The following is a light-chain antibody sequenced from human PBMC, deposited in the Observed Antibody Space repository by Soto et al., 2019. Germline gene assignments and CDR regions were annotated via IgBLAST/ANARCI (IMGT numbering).Light chain of an antibody. Sequence: SALTQPASVSGSPGQSITISCTGTSSDIGSHDYVSWYQHHPGKAPKLIIYEVTNRPSGVSDRFSGSKSGSTASLTISGLQAEDEADYHCTSYTRNTALVFGTGTKVTVL. CDR1: SSDIGSHDY. CDR2: EVT. CDR3: TSYTRNTALV. V-gene: IGLV2-14*01. J-gene: IGLJ1*01.